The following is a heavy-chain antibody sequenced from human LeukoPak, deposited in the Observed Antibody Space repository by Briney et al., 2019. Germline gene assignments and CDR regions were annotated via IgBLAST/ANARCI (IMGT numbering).Heavy chain of an antibody. D-gene: IGHD2-2*01. J-gene: IGHJ5*02. CDR1: GYTFTGYY. Sequence: GASVKVSCKASGYTFTGYYMHWVRQAPGQGLEWMGWINPNSGGTNYAQKFQGRVTMTRDTSISTAYMELSRLRSDDTAVYYCARDRGYCSSTSCYRGLFDPWGQGTLVTVSS. CDR3: ARDRGYCSSTSCYRGLFDP. CDR2: INPNSGGT. V-gene: IGHV1-2*02.